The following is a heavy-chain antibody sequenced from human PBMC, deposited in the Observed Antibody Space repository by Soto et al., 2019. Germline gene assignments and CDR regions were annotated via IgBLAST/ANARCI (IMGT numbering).Heavy chain of an antibody. J-gene: IGHJ6*02. Sequence: GGSLRLSCAASGFTFSTSVMHWVRQAPGKGLEWLAVISYDGNNKYYAASVKGRFTISRDNSKNTLYLQMNSLRAEDTAIYYCGRALFCTSTSCYIAVSVLGLDVWGQGTTVTVS. CDR1: GFTFSTSV. V-gene: IGHV3-30-3*01. D-gene: IGHD2-2*02. CDR2: ISYDGNNK. CDR3: GRALFCTSTSCYIAVSVLGLDV.